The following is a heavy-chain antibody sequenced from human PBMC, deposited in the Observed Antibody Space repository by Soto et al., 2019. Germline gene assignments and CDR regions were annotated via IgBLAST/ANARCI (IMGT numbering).Heavy chain of an antibody. V-gene: IGHV3-30-3*01. CDR2: ISYDGSNK. CDR1: GFTFISYA. Sequence: PGGSLRLSCAASGFTFISYAIHLFRQSPGKGLEWVAVISYDGSNKYYADSVKGRFTISRDNSKNTLYLQMNSLRAEDTAVYYCARDGVQLSGMDVWGQGTTVTVSS. CDR3: ARDGVQLSGMDV. J-gene: IGHJ6*02. D-gene: IGHD5-18*01.